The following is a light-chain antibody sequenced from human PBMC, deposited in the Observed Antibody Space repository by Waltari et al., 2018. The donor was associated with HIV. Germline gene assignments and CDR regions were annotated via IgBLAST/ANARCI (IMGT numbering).Light chain of an antibody. CDR2: AAS. Sequence: DIQMTQSPASLSASVGDTVTITCRASESVSNNLNWYQQKPGKAPNLLIYAASSLQSGVPSKFSGSGSGTDFTLTISSLQPEDFASYYCQQSYGTPLTFGPVTKVDIK. CDR1: ESVSNN. V-gene: IGKV1-39*01. CDR3: QQSYGTPLT. J-gene: IGKJ3*01.